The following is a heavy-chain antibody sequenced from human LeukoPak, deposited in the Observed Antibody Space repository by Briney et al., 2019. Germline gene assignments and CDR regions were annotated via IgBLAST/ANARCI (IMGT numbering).Heavy chain of an antibody. D-gene: IGHD4-23*01. V-gene: IGHV5-51*01. CDR2: IYPGDSDT. CDR3: ARTRGYGGNRGYWYFDL. J-gene: IGHJ2*01. CDR1: GYSFTSYW. Sequence: GESLKISCKGSGYSFTSYWIGWVRQMPGEGLEWMGIIYPGDSDTRYSPSFQGQVTISADKSISTAYLQWSSLKASDTAMYYCARTRGYGGNRGYWYFDLWGRGTLVTVSS.